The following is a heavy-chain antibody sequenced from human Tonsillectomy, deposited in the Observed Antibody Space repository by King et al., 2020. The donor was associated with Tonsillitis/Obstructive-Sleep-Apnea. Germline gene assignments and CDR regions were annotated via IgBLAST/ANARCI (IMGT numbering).Heavy chain of an antibody. V-gene: IGHV3-9*01. CDR3: AKEGGTWFGEPYFDY. CDR1: GFTFDDYA. J-gene: IGHJ4*02. CDR2: ISWNSGSI. Sequence: QLVQSGGGLVQPGRSLRLSCAASGFTFDDYAMHWVRHAPGKGLEWVSGISWNSGSIGYADSVKGRFTISRDNAKNSLYLQMNSLRAEDTALYYCAKEGGTWFGEPYFDYWGQGTLVTVSS. D-gene: IGHD3-10*01.